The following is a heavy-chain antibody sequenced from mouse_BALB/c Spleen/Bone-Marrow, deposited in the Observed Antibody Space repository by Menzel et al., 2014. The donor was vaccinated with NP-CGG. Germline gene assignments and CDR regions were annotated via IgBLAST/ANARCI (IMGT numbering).Heavy chain of an antibody. CDR1: GYTFSSFG. J-gene: IGHJ4*01. CDR3: ARSTMITTGYYYAMDY. D-gene: IGHD2-4*01. Sequence: EVKLMESGGGLVQPGGSRKVSCAASGYTFSSFGMHWVRQAPEKGLEWVAYISSGSSTIYYADTVKGRFTISRDNPKNALFLQMTSRRSEDTAMYYCARSTMITTGYYYAMDYWGQGTSVAVSS. V-gene: IGHV5-17*02. CDR2: ISSGSSTI.